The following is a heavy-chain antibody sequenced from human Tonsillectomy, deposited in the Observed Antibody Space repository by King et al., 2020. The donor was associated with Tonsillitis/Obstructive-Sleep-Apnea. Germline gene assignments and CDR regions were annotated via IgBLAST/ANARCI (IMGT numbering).Heavy chain of an antibody. D-gene: IGHD2-2*01. Sequence: VQLQQWGAGLLKPSETLSLTCAVYGGSFSGYYWSWIRQPPGKGLEWIGEINHSGSTNYNPSLKSRVTISVDTSKNQFSLKLSSVTAADTAVYYCARGKFRRYCSSTSCSPMVPAFDIWGQGTMVTVSS. CDR3: ARGKFRRYCSSTSCSPMVPAFDI. CDR2: INHSGST. CDR1: GGSFSGYY. V-gene: IGHV4-34*01. J-gene: IGHJ3*02.